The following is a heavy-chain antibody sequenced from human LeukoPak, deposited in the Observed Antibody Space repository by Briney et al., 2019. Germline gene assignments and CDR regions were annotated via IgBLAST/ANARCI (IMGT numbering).Heavy chain of an antibody. CDR2: INHSGST. V-gene: IGHV4-34*01. CDR1: GGSFSGYY. D-gene: IGHD3-22*01. CDR3: ASGPKAYYDSSGKYNWFDH. Sequence: SETLSLTCAVYGGSFSGYYWSWIRQPPGKGLEWIGEINHSGSTNYNPSLKSRVTISVDTSKNQFSLKLSSVTATDTAVYYCASGPKAYYDSSGKYNWFDHWGQGTLVTVSS. J-gene: IGHJ5*02.